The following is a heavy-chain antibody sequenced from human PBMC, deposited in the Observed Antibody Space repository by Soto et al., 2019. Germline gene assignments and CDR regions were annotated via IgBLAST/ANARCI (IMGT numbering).Heavy chain of an antibody. CDR1: GYTLTELS. D-gene: IGHD6-13*01. V-gene: IGHV1-24*01. J-gene: IGHJ4*02. Sequence: AAVKVSCKVSGYTLTELSMHWVRQAPGKGLEWMGGFDPEDGETIYAQKFQGRVTMTEDTSTDTAYMELSSLRSEDTAVYYCATEAXQQLVTRPNTRLYYFDYWGQGTLVTVSS. CDR2: FDPEDGET. CDR3: ATEAXQQLVTRPNTRLYYFDY.